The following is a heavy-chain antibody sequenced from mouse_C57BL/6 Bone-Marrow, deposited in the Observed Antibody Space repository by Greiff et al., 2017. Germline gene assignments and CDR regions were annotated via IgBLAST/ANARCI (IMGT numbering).Heavy chain of an antibody. CDR2: IYPGNGDT. J-gene: IGHJ2*01. CDR3: ATYSNSRVDYFDY. D-gene: IGHD2-5*01. Sequence: QVQLKQSGAELVRPGASVKMSCKASGYTFTSYNMHWVKQTPRQGLEWIGAIYPGNGDTSYNQKFKVKATLTVDKSSSTAYMQLSSLTSEDSAVYFCATYSNSRVDYFDYWGQGTTLTVSS. CDR1: GYTFTSYN. V-gene: IGHV1-12*01.